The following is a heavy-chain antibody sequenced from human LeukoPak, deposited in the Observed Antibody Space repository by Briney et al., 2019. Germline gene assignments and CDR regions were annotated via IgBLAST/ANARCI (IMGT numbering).Heavy chain of an antibody. CDR1: GGSFSGYY. CDR3: ARGYGDYVGWFDP. J-gene: IGHJ5*02. V-gene: IGHV4-34*01. Sequence: PSETLSLTCAVYGGSFSGYYWSWIRQPPGKGLEWIGEINHSGSTNYNPSLKSRVTISVDTSKNQFSLKLSSVTAADTAVYYCARGYGDYVGWFDPWGQGTLVTVSS. CDR2: INHSGST. D-gene: IGHD4-17*01.